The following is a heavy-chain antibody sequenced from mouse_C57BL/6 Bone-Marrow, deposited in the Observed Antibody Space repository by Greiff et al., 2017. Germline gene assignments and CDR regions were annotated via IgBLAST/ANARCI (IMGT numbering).Heavy chain of an antibody. Sequence: QVQLQQPGAELVKPGASVKVSCKASGYTFTSYWMHWVKQRPGQGLEWIGRIHPSDSDTNYNQKFKGKATLTVDKASSQAYMQLSILTSEGSAVYYCAILTTVVEGYWGQGTTLTVSS. D-gene: IGHD1-1*01. J-gene: IGHJ2*01. CDR3: AILTTVVEGY. V-gene: IGHV1-74*01. CDR1: GYTFTSYW. CDR2: IHPSDSDT.